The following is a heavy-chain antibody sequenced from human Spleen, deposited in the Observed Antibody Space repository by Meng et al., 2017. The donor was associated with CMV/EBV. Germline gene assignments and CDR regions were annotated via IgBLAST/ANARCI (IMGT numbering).Heavy chain of an antibody. D-gene: IGHD3-10*01. CDR3: ARDRYYGSGTYYY. CDR2: ISSSGSTI. J-gene: IGHJ4*02. CDR1: GFTFSAYY. V-gene: IGHV3-11*01. Sequence: CAASGFTFSAYYIRWIRQAPGKGLEWISYISSSGSTIYYADSVKGRFTVSRDNAKKLLYLQMNSLRAEDTAVYYCARDRYYGSGTYYYWGQGTLVTVSS.